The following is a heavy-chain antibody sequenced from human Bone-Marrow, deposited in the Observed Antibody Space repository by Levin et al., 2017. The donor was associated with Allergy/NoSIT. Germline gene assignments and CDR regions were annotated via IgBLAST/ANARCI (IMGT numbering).Heavy chain of an antibody. D-gene: IGHD6-13*01. J-gene: IGHJ4*02. Sequence: ASVKVSCKVSGFTLTELYIHWVRQAPGKGLEWMGGFDHEDGEMSFAQKFQGRVTMTEDTSTETAYMELTSLRSDDTAIYYCTKRGPSSSWSTFDYWGQGTLVTVSS. CDR3: TKRGPSSSWSTFDY. V-gene: IGHV1-24*01. CDR2: FDHEDGEM. CDR1: GFTLTELY.